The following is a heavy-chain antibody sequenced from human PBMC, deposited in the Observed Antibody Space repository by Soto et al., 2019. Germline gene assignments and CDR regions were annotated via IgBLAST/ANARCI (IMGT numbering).Heavy chain of an antibody. V-gene: IGHV4-30-4*01. CDR2: YHSGGST. CDR1: GVSLNTADTW. Sequence: QVQLQESGSGLVKPSQSLSLTCTVSGVSLNTADTWWSWIRQSPGKGLEFIGYYHSGGSTYYDASFRSRVIISSDTSNIQFALKLSSVTVAATAVYFCVRSRQMESGNDYGLDVWGQGTTVTVSS. D-gene: IGHD1-1*01. J-gene: IGHJ6*02. CDR3: VRSRQMESGNDYGLDV.